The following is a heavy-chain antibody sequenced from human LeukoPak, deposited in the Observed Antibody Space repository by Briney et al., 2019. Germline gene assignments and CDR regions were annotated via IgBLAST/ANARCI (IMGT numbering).Heavy chain of an antibody. D-gene: IGHD3-3*01. CDR1: GYTFTDFH. V-gene: IGHV1-2*02. Sequence: ASVEVSCKASGYTFTDFHIHWVRQAPGQGLEWMGWINPNTGGTNYAQKFQGRVTMTRDTSISAACMELRRLRSDDTAVYYCARDIRPRVESFDYWGQGTLVTVSS. CDR2: INPNTGGT. J-gene: IGHJ4*02. CDR3: ARDIRPRVESFDY.